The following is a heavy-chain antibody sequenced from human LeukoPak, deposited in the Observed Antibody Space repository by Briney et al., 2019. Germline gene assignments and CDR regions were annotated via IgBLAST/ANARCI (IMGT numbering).Heavy chain of an antibody. J-gene: IGHJ4*02. CDR1: VFTFSSYA. Sequence: GGSLRLSCAASVFTFSSYALSWVRQAPGKGLEWVSSISGSGAGTYYADSVKGRFTISRDKSNNTLYLQMNSLRAEDTAVYYCAKGNLGVRGGFDYWGQGTLVTVSS. D-gene: IGHD1-14*01. CDR2: ISGSGAGT. CDR3: AKGNLGVRGGFDY. V-gene: IGHV3-23*01.